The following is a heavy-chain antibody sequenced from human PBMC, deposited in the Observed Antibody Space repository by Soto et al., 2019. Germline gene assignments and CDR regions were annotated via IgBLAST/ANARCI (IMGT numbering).Heavy chain of an antibody. CDR2: IIPILDVA. J-gene: IGHJ5*02. CDR1: GGTFRTYT. D-gene: IGHD6-19*01. Sequence: QVQLVQSGAEVKRPGSSVKVSCQTSGGTFRTYTINWVRQAPGQGLEWMGRIIPILDVANYAQKFQGRVTITADKSTGTAHMELGSLRSEDTDVYYCARSIQEEKGVAGPKDIWFDPWGQGTLVTVSS. V-gene: IGHV1-69*02. CDR3: ARSIQEEKGVAGPKDIWFDP.